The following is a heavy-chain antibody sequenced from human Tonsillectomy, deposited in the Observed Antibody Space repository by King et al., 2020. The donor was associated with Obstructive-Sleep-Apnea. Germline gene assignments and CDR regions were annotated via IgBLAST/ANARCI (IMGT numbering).Heavy chain of an antibody. D-gene: IGHD3-10*01. J-gene: IGHJ4*02. V-gene: IGHV4-34*01. CDR1: GGSFSGYY. Sequence: VQLQQWGAGLLKPSETLSLTCAVYGGSFSGYYWSWIRRPPGKGLEWSGEINHSGSTNYNPSLKSRVTISVDTSKNQFPLKLGSVTAADTAVYYCARGTTRGVIISPVDYWGQGTLVTVSS. CDR2: INHSGST. CDR3: ARGTTRGVIISPVDY.